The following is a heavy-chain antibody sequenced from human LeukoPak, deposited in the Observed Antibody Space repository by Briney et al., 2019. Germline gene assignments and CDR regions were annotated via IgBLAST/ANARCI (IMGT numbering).Heavy chain of an antibody. D-gene: IGHD2-15*01. CDR2: INPSGGNT. V-gene: IGHV1-46*01. Sequence: ASVKVSCKASGYTFTSYYIHWVRQAPGQGLEGVGIINPSGGNTAYAQKFQGRVTMTRDTSTTTVYMELSSLRSEDTAVYYCARRAAVAYNWFDPWGQGTLVTVSS. J-gene: IGHJ5*02. CDR3: ARRAAVAYNWFDP. CDR1: GYTFTSYY.